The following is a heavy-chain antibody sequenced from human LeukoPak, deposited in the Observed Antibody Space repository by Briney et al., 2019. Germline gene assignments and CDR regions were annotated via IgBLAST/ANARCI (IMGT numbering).Heavy chain of an antibody. J-gene: IGHJ4*02. D-gene: IGHD3-22*01. CDR1: GGTFSSYA. CDR2: IIPIFGTA. V-gene: IGHV1-69*01. Sequence: SVKVSCKASGGTFSSYAISWVRQAPAQGLEWMGGIIPIFGTANYAQKFQGRVTITADESTSTAYMELSSLRSEDTAVYYCARGGRSYYDSSGYYSFDYWGQGTLVTVSS. CDR3: ARGGRSYYDSSGYYSFDY.